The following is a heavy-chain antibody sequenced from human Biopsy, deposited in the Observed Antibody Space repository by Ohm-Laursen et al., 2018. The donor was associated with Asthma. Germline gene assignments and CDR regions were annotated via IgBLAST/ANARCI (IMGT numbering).Heavy chain of an antibody. D-gene: IGHD6-19*01. CDR3: ARCQVGYSSGWSLLLKKIYYSGMDV. CDR1: GGMFGNYA. J-gene: IGHJ6*02. Sequence: AVKASCKASGGMFGNYAISWVRQAPGQGLEWLGGIMTVFGKTNYAQKFQGRVTITADESTSTAYKEVTSLRSEDTAIYYCARCQVGYSSGWSLLLKKIYYSGMDVWGQGTAVTVSS. CDR2: IMTVFGKT. V-gene: IGHV1-69*13.